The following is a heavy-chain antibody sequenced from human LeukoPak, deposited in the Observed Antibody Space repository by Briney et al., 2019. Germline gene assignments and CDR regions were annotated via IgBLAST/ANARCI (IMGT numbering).Heavy chain of an antibody. CDR2: IYYSGST. J-gene: IGHJ4*02. Sequence: SETLSLTCTVSGGSISSYHWSWIRQPPGKGLEWIGYIYYSGSTNYNPSLKSRVTISVDTSKNQFSLKLSSVTAADTAVYYCARHPYYRIAAGYYFDYWGQGTLVTVSS. CDR3: ARHPYYRIAAGYYFDY. CDR1: GGSISSYH. D-gene: IGHD3-10*01. V-gene: IGHV4-59*08.